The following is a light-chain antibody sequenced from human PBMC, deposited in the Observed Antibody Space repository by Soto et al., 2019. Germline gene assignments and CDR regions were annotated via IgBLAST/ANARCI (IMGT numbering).Light chain of an antibody. CDR2: AAS. J-gene: IGKJ1*01. CDR3: QKYNSAPRT. V-gene: IGKV1-27*01. CDR1: QGIIDY. Sequence: DIQMTQSPSSLSASVGDRVTITCRASQGIIDYLAWYQQRPGKPPRLLIYAASTLQSGVPSRFSGSGAGTYFTLTISSLQPEDVATYYCQKYNSAPRTFGQGTKVEIK.